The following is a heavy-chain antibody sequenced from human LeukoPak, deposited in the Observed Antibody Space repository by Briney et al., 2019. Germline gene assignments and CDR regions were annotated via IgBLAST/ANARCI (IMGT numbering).Heavy chain of an antibody. V-gene: IGHV3-33*08. J-gene: IGHJ4*02. CDR2: IWSDGSNE. Sequence: TGGSLRLSCAASGFTFSSYSMNWVRQAPGKGLEWVAIIWSDGSNEVYIESVKGRFTISRDNSKNTLYLHMNSLRGEDTAMYFCARGCGGGPGCYILDYWGQGTLVTVSS. D-gene: IGHD2-15*01. CDR1: GFTFSSYS. CDR3: ARGCGGGPGCYILDY.